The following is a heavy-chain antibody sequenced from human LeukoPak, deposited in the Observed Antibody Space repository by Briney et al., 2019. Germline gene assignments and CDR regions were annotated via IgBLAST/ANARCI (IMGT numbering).Heavy chain of an antibody. V-gene: IGHV4-59*01. CDR1: GGSISSYY. CDR3: ARGVDGWLIDY. Sequence: PSETLSLTCTVSGGSISSYYWSWIRQPPGKGLEWIGYIYYSGSTNYNPSLKSRVTISVDTSKNQFSLKLSSVTAADTAVYYCARGVDGWLIDYWGQGTPVTVSS. J-gene: IGHJ4*02. D-gene: IGHD5-12*01. CDR2: IYYSGST.